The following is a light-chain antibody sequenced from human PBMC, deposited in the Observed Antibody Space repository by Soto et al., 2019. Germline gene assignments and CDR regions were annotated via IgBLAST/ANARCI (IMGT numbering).Light chain of an antibody. CDR1: QSVSSK. J-gene: IGKJ2*01. Sequence: EIVMTQSPATLSVSPGERATLSCRASQSVSSKLAWYQQKPGQAPRLLFCGASTRATGIPGRFSASGSGTEFTLTITSLPSEDFAVYYCLQYKNWPYIFGQGTKLEI. CDR2: GAS. CDR3: LQYKNWPYI. V-gene: IGKV3-15*01.